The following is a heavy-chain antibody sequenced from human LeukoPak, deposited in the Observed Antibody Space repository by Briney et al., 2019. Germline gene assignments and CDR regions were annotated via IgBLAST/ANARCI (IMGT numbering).Heavy chain of an antibody. CDR2: ISGSDAGT. V-gene: IGHV3-23*01. Sequence: AGGSLRLSCAASGFTFNNYAMSWVRQAPGKGLEWVSAISGSDAGTYYADSVKGRFTISRDNSKNTLYLQMNSLRAEDAAVYYCAKGGDYYGSGATRGAFDIWGQGTMVTVSS. J-gene: IGHJ3*02. CDR1: GFTFNNYA. CDR3: AKGGDYYGSGATRGAFDI. D-gene: IGHD3-10*01.